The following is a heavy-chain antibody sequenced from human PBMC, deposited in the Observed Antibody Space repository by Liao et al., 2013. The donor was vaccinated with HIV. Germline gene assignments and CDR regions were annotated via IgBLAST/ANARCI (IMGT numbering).Heavy chain of an antibody. CDR1: GGSIKSQNNF. CDR3: AREKRAALVYYYYYIDV. Sequence: QVQLEVSGPRLVKPSETLSLTCTVSGGSIKSQNNFWGWIRQSPGKGLEWIGDINHSGTANYNPSLKSRVTISVDTSKNQFSLKLSSVTAADTAVYYCAREKRAALVYYYYYIDVWGKGTTVTVSS. V-gene: IGHV4-39*07. J-gene: IGHJ6*03. CDR2: INHSGTA.